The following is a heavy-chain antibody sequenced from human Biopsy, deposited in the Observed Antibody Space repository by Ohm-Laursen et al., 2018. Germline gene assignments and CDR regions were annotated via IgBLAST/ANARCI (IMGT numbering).Heavy chain of an antibody. Sequence: SQTLSLTCTVSGGPISSGGSYWSWIRQRPGKGLEWIGYIFNSANTYYNPSLKNLITISGDTSKNQFSLKLNSVTAADTAMYYCARGDYFDSNGYFWFDPWGQGTLVTVSS. D-gene: IGHD3-22*01. CDR1: GGPISSGGSY. CDR2: IFNSANT. CDR3: ARGDYFDSNGYFWFDP. J-gene: IGHJ5*02. V-gene: IGHV4-31*01.